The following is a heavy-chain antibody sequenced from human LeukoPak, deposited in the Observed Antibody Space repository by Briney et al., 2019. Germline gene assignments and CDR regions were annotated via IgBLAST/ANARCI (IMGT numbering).Heavy chain of an antibody. CDR2: IYHSGST. Sequence: SGTLSLTCTVSGYSISSGYYWGWIRQPPGKGLEWIGSIYHSGSTYYNPSLKSRVTISVDTSKNQFSLKLSSVTAADTAVYYCARTADYGDYVGWFDPWGQGTLVTVSS. J-gene: IGHJ5*02. CDR3: ARTADYGDYVGWFDP. D-gene: IGHD4-17*01. V-gene: IGHV4-38-2*02. CDR1: GYSISSGYY.